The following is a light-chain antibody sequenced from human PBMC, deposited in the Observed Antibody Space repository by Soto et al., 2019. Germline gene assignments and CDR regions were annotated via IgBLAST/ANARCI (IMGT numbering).Light chain of an antibody. CDR3: HQRSNWPPDT. V-gene: IGKV3-11*01. CDR2: GAS. CDR1: QSVSTH. Sequence: ETVLTQSPDTVSLSPGERATLSCRTSQSVSTHLAWYQQRPGQPPRLLIYGASTRASGIPDRFSGSGSGTDFTLTISSLEPEDFAVYYCHQRSNWPPDTFGQGTRLEIK. J-gene: IGKJ5*01.